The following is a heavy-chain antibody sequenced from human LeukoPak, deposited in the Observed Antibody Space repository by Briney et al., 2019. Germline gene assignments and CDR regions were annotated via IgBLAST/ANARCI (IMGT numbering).Heavy chain of an antibody. CDR1: GYTFTSYY. Sequence: ASVKVSCKASGYTFTSYYMHWVRQAPGQGLEWMGIINPSGGSTSYAQKFQGRVTITADESTSTAYMELSSLRSEDTAVYYCARGRATVTIRYYYYMDVWGKGTTVTVSS. CDR2: INPSGGST. J-gene: IGHJ6*03. D-gene: IGHD4-17*01. V-gene: IGHV1-46*01. CDR3: ARGRATVTIRYYYYMDV.